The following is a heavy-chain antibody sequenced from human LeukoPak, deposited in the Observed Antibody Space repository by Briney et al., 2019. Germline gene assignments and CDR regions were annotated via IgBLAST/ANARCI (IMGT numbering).Heavy chain of an antibody. J-gene: IGHJ4*02. CDR3: ASGYVILTGPKVYFDY. CDR2: INHSGST. CDR1: GGSFSGYY. Sequence: SETLSLTCAVYGGSFSGYYWSWIRQPPGKGLEWIGEINHSGSTNYNPSLKSRVTISVDTSKNQFSLKLSSVTAADTAEYYCASGYVILTGPKVYFDYWGQGTLVTVSS. D-gene: IGHD3-9*01. V-gene: IGHV4-34*01.